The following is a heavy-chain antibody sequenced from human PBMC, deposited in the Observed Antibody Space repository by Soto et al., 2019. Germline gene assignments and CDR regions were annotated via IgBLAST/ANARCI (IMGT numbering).Heavy chain of an antibody. CDR1: GGSISSSSYY. D-gene: IGHD6-19*01. Sequence: QLQLQESGPGLVKPSETLSLTCTVSGGSISSSSYYWGWIRQPPGKGLEWIGSIDYSGSTYYNPSLTSRVTVSVDTSKNQYSLTLSSVAAADTAVYYCARQAGYGYSGGWVFAFDIWGQGTMVTVSS. V-gene: IGHV4-39*01. CDR3: ARQAGYGYSGGWVFAFDI. J-gene: IGHJ3*02. CDR2: IDYSGST.